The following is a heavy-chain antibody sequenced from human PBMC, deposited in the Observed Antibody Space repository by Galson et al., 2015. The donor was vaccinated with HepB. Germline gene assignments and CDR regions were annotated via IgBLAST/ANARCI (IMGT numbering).Heavy chain of an antibody. D-gene: IGHD3-16*01. J-gene: IGHJ6*03. CDR3: ARDPNYDYIWGSHDFYYMDV. CDR1: GFTFSSYG. CDR2: IWYDGSNK. V-gene: IGHV3-33*01. Sequence: SLRLSCAASGFTFSSYGMHWVRQAPGKGLEWVAVIWYDGSNKYCAGSVKGRFTISRDNSKNTLYLQMNSLRAEDTAVYYCARDPNYDYIWGSHDFYYMDVWGKGTTVTVSS.